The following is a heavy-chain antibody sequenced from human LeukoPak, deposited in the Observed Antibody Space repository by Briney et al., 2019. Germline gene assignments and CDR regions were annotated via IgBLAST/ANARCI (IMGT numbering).Heavy chain of an antibody. Sequence: GGSLRLSCAASGFTFSSYSMNWVRQAPGKGLEWVSSISSSSSYIYYADSVKGRFTISRDNAKNSLYLQMNSLRAEDTAVYYCARDSVVVPAAIGYNWFDPWGQGTLVTVPS. V-gene: IGHV3-21*01. CDR3: ARDSVVVPAAIGYNWFDP. D-gene: IGHD2-2*02. CDR1: GFTFSSYS. CDR2: ISSSSSYI. J-gene: IGHJ5*02.